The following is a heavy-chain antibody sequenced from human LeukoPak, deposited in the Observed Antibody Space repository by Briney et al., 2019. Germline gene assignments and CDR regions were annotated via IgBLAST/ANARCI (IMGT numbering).Heavy chain of an antibody. V-gene: IGHV3-15*01. Sequence: GGSLRLSCAASGFTFSNYWMTWVRQAPGKGLEWVGRIKSKTDGGTTDYAAPVKGRFTISRDDSKNTLYLQMNSLKTEDTAVYYCTTWGGSCSSTSCYRYYYYYMDVWGKGTTVTVSS. CDR1: GFTFSNYW. J-gene: IGHJ6*03. CDR3: TTWGGSCSSTSCYRYYYYYMDV. D-gene: IGHD2-2*02. CDR2: IKSKTDGGTT.